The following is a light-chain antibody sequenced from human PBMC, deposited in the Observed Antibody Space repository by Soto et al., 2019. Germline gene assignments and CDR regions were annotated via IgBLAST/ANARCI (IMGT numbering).Light chain of an antibody. V-gene: IGLV2-23*02. CDR1: SSDVGSYNL. J-gene: IGLJ2*01. CDR2: AVT. CDR3: CSYGGSRIVVD. Sequence: QSVLTQPASVSGSPGQSITISCTGTSSDVGSYNLVSWYQQHPGKAPKLMIYAVTKRPSGVSYRFSGSKSGNTASLTISGLQAEDEADYYCCSYGGSRIVVDFGGGTKLTVL.